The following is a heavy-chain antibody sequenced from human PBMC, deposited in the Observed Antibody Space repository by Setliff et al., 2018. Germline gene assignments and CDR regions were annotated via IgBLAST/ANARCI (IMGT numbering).Heavy chain of an antibody. D-gene: IGHD5-18*01. CDR2: INPSGGST. CDR1: GYTFTSYY. V-gene: IGHV1-46*01. J-gene: IGHJ4*02. Sequence: ASVKVSCKASGYTFTSYYMHWVRQAPGQGLEWMGIINPSGGSTSYAQKFQGRVNMTTDTSTSTAYMKLRSLRSDDTAVYYCARDYGDVDTAMVTGSYGYRSESFYFDYWGQGTLVTVSS. CDR3: ARDYGDVDTAMVTGSYGYRSESFYFDY.